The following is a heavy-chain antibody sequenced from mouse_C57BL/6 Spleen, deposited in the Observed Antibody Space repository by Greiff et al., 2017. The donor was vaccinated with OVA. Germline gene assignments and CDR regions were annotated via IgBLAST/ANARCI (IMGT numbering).Heavy chain of an antibody. Sequence: QVQLQQPGAELVKPGASVKLSCKASGYTFTSYWMQWVKQRPGQGLEWIGEIDPSDSYTNYNQKFKGKATLTVDTSSSTAYMQLSSLTSEDAAVDYCARTGDFDYWGQGTTLTVSS. D-gene: IGHD1-1*02. J-gene: IGHJ2*01. V-gene: IGHV1-50*01. CDR1: GYTFTSYW. CDR3: ARTGDFDY. CDR2: IDPSDSYT.